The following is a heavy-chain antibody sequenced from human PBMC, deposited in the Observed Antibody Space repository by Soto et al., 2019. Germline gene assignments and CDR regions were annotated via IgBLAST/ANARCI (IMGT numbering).Heavy chain of an antibody. Sequence: GESLKLSCKGSGYSFTSYWIGWVRQMPGKGLEWMGIIYPGDSDTRYSPSFQGQVTISADKSISTAYLQWSSLKASDTAMYYCARVGIYYYYGMDVWGQGTTVTVSS. CDR1: GYSFTSYW. J-gene: IGHJ6*02. CDR2: IYPGDSDT. V-gene: IGHV5-51*01. D-gene: IGHD3-3*02. CDR3: ARVGIYYYYGMDV.